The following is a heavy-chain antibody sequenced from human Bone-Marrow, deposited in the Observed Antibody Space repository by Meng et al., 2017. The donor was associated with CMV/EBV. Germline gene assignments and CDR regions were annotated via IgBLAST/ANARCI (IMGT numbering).Heavy chain of an antibody. J-gene: IGHJ6*02. V-gene: IGHV1-2*02. CDR1: GYTFTGYY. CDR3: ARVGFGNYIPYYYYYYGMDV. CDR2: INPNSGGT. D-gene: IGHD4-11*01. Sequence: ASVKVSCKASGYTFTGYYMHWVRQAPGQGLEWMGWINPNSGGTNYAQKFQGRVTMTRDTSISTAYMELSRLRSDDTAVYYCARVGFGNYIPYYYYYYGMDVWGQGTTVTVSS.